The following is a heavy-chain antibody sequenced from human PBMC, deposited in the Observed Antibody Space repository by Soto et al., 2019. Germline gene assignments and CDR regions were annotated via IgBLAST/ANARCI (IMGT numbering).Heavy chain of an antibody. Sequence: SVKVSCKASGGTFSSYAISWVRQAPEQGLEWMGGIIPIFGTANYAQKFQGRVTITADKSTSTAYMELSSLRSEDTAVYYCARVVVAATSLPYYYYYGMDVWGQGTTVTVSS. D-gene: IGHD2-15*01. J-gene: IGHJ6*02. CDR3: ARVVVAATSLPYYYYYGMDV. V-gene: IGHV1-69*06. CDR1: GGTFSSYA. CDR2: IIPIFGTA.